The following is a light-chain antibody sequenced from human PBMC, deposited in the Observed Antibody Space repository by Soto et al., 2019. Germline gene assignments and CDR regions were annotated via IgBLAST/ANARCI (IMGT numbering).Light chain of an antibody. CDR2: DVS. J-gene: IGLJ1*01. V-gene: IGLV2-14*03. Sequence: QSVPTQPASVSGSPGQSITISCTGTSSDVGNYNYVSWHQHHPGKAPKLMINDVSNRPSGVSSRFSGSKSGNTASLTISGLQAEDEADYYCSSYTSSDTYVFGAGTKVTVL. CDR1: SSDVGNYNY. CDR3: SSYTSSDTYV.